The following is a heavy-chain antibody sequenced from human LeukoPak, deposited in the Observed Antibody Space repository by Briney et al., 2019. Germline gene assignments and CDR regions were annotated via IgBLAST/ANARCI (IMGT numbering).Heavy chain of an antibody. CDR1: GGSFSGYY. J-gene: IGHJ4*02. V-gene: IGHV4-34*01. CDR2: INHSGST. Sequence: SETLSLTCAVYGGSFSGYYWSWIRQPPGKGLEWIGEINHSGSTNYNPSLKSRVTISVDTSKNQFSLKLSSVTVADTAVYYCARANSYDSSGHYYEFDYWGQGTLVTVFS. D-gene: IGHD3-22*01. CDR3: ARANSYDSSGHYYEFDY.